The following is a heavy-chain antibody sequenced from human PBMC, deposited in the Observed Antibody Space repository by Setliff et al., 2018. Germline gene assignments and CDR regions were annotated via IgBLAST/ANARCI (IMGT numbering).Heavy chain of an antibody. CDR1: GGTFSSYA. J-gene: IGHJ6*02. V-gene: IGHV1-69*13. D-gene: IGHD3-3*01. CDR2: IIPIFGTA. Sequence: ASVKVSCKASGGTFSSYAISWVRQAPGQGLEWMGGIIPIFGTANYAQKFQGRVTITEDESTSTAYMELSSLRSEDTAVYYCAREDGTYYNFWSGYSTTPYYGMDVWGQGTTVTVSS. CDR3: AREDGTYYNFWSGYSTTPYYGMDV.